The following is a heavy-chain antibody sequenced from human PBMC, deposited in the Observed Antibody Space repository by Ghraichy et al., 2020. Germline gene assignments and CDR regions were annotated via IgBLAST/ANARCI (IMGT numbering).Heavy chain of an antibody. V-gene: IGHV3-74*01. CDR1: GFTFSTYW. D-gene: IGHD3-22*01. CDR3: ARPRGSGYYSPDY. J-gene: IGHJ4*02. Sequence: GESLNISCAASGFTFSTYWMHWVRQAPGRGLVWVSRINSDGSSTNYADSVKGRFTISRDNAKNTLYLQMNSLTYEDTAVYYCARPRGSGYYSPDYWGQGTLVTVSS. CDR2: INSDGSST.